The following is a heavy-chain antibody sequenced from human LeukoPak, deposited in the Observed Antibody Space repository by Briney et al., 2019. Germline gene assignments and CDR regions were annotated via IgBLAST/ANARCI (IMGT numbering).Heavy chain of an antibody. D-gene: IGHD4-17*01. Sequence: GGSLRLSCAASGFTFSSYWMHWVRQAPGKGLVWVSRINSDGSSTSYADSVKGRFTISRDNAKNTLYLQMNSLRAEGTAVYYCARPSGTTVTTDWGQGTLVTVSS. CDR2: INSDGSST. J-gene: IGHJ4*02. CDR3: ARPSGTTVTTD. V-gene: IGHV3-74*01. CDR1: GFTFSSYW.